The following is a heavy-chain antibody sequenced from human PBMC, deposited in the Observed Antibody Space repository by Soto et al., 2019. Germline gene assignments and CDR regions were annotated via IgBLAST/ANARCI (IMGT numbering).Heavy chain of an antibody. J-gene: IGHJ6*02. D-gene: IGHD6-6*01. V-gene: IGHV3-30*18. CDR1: GFTFSSYG. CDR2: IPYDGSNK. Sequence: LRLSCAASGFTFSSYGMHWVRQAPGKGLEWVAVIPYDGSNKYYADSVKGRFTISRDNSKNTLYLQMNSLRAEDTAVYYCAKSLAARPHYYYGMDVWGQGTTVTVSS. CDR3: AKSLAARPHYYYGMDV.